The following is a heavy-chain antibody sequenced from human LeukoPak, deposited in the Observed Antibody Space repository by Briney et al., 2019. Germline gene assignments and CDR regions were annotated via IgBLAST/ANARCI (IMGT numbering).Heavy chain of an antibody. Sequence: GASVKVSCKASGYTFTSYDFNWVRQAPGQGPEWIGWMNPNSGNTGYAQKFQGRVTMTRDTSISTAYMDLSSLRSEDTAVYHCARAPRNSSTMLDYWGQGTLVTVSS. D-gene: IGHD6-13*01. CDR3: ARAPRNSSTMLDY. V-gene: IGHV1-8*01. CDR2: MNPNSGNT. J-gene: IGHJ4*02. CDR1: GYTFTSYD.